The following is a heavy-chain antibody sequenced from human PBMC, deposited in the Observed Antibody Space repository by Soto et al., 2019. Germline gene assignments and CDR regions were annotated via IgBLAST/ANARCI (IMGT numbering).Heavy chain of an antibody. D-gene: IGHD3-10*01. V-gene: IGHV1-69*02. CDR2: ISPVLGVE. CDR3: AKSGSPGSGTHYYYGMDV. Sequence: QVQLVQSGAEVKKPGSSVKVSCKASGCSFDTYIVNWVRQAPGQGLEWMGRISPVLGVEYYAQKFQGRVAITADRTTSTAYMELSSLRTGENAFYCGAKSGSPGSGTHYYYGMDVWGLGTTVTVS. CDR1: GCSFDTYI. J-gene: IGHJ6*02.